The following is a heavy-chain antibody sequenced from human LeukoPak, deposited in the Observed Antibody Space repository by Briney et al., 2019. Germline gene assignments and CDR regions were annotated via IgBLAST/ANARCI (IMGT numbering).Heavy chain of an antibody. CDR1: GFTFSSYA. D-gene: IGHD4-11*01. Sequence: GGSLRLSCAASGFTFSSYAMTWVRQAPGKGLEWVSVITGSGVSTYYADSVKGRFTISRDNSKNTLYLQMNGLRVEDTAVYHCAKEGGNTVSATKYFDSWGQGTLVTVSS. J-gene: IGHJ4*02. CDR3: AKEGGNTVSATKYFDS. CDR2: ITGSGVST. V-gene: IGHV3-23*01.